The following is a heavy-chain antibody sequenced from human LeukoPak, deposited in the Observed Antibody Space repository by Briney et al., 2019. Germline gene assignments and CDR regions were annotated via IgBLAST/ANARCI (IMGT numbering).Heavy chain of an antibody. J-gene: IGHJ4*02. Sequence: GGSLRLSCAASGFTFSSYAMTWVRQAPGKGLEWVSAISDTGGSTYDADSVKGRFTISRDNSKNTLYLQMNSLRAEDTAVYYCAKDTSIGKYCTNGVCSPFDYWGQGTLVTVSS. CDR1: GFTFSSYA. CDR2: ISDTGGST. D-gene: IGHD2-8*01. V-gene: IGHV3-23*01. CDR3: AKDTSIGKYCTNGVCSPFDY.